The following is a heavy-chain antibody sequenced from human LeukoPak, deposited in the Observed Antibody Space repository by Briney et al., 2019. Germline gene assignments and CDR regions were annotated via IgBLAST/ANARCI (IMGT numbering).Heavy chain of an antibody. CDR1: GVSMTSYY. Sequence: PSETLSLTCTVSGVSMTSYYWIWFRQPAGKGLEWIVRFYSSGSTIYNPSLQSRVTMSVDTSKNQFALRLDSVTAADTAVYYCARDFGDSGSYYGLAFDIWGQGTMVTVSS. V-gene: IGHV4-4*07. J-gene: IGHJ3*02. CDR2: FYSSGST. D-gene: IGHD1-26*01. CDR3: ARDFGDSGSYYGLAFDI.